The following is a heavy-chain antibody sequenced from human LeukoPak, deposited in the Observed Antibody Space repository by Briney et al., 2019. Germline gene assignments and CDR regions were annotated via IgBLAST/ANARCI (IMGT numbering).Heavy chain of an antibody. CDR1: GGSFSGYY. CDR2: INHRGST. J-gene: IGHJ4*02. V-gene: IGHV4-34*01. D-gene: IGHD3-10*01. CDR3: ARDWSVGVRGDSVY. Sequence: SETLSLTCAVYGGSFSGYYLSWIRQPPGKGLEWIGEINHRGSTNYNPSLKSRVTISVDTSKNQFSLKLSSVTAADTAVYYCARDWSVGVRGDSVYWGQGTLGTVSS.